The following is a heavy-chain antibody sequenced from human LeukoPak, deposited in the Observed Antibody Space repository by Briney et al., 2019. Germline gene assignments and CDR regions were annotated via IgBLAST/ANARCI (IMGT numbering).Heavy chain of an antibody. CDR1: GFTFSTYW. CDR3: AKERYCTISSCYTGSAFDI. Sequence: GGSLRLSCAASGFTFSTYWMSWVRQAPGKGPEWVASIKQDGSEKYYVDSVKGRFTISRDNAKNSLYLEMNTLGAEDTAVYYCAKERYCTISSCYTGSAFDIWGQGTMVTVSS. D-gene: IGHD2-2*02. J-gene: IGHJ3*02. V-gene: IGHV3-7*04. CDR2: IKQDGSEK.